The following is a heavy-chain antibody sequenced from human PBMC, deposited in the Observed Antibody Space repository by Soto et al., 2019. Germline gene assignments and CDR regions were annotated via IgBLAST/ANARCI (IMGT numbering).Heavy chain of an antibody. CDR3: ARVRYYYGSGTHDAFDI. D-gene: IGHD3-10*01. Sequence: PGGSLRLSCAASGFTFSSYSMNWVRQAPGKGLEWVSSISSSSSYIYYADSVKGRFTISRDNAKNSLYLQMNSLRAEDTAVYYWARVRYYYGSGTHDAFDIWGQGTMVTVSS. V-gene: IGHV3-21*01. CDR1: GFTFSSYS. J-gene: IGHJ3*02. CDR2: ISSSSSYI.